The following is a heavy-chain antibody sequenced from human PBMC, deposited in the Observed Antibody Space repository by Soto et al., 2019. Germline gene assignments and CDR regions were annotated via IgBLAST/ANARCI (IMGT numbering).Heavy chain of an antibody. V-gene: IGHV1-2*02. Sequence: ASVKVSCKASGYTFTGYYMHWVRQAPGQGLEWMGWINPNSGGTNYAQKFQGRVTMTRDTSISTAYRELSRLRSDDTAVYYCAREQGGATTWPSDAFDIWGQGTMVPVSS. CDR2: INPNSGGT. CDR3: AREQGGATTWPSDAFDI. CDR1: GYTFTGYY. D-gene: IGHD5-12*01. J-gene: IGHJ3*02.